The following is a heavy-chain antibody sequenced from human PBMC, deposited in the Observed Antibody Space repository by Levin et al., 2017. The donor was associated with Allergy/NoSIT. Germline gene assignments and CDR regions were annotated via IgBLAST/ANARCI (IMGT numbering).Heavy chain of an antibody. J-gene: IGHJ5*02. CDR3: AKVRFMTTLNPNWFDP. D-gene: IGHD3-16*01. V-gene: IGHV3-23*01. CDR1: GFTFSSYA. Sequence: HPGGSLRLSCAASGFTFSSYAMSWVRQAPGKGLEWVSAISGSGGSTYYADSVKGRFTISRDNSKNTLYLQMNSLRAEDTAVYYCAKVRFMTTLNPNWFDPWGQGTLVTVSS. CDR2: ISGSGGST.